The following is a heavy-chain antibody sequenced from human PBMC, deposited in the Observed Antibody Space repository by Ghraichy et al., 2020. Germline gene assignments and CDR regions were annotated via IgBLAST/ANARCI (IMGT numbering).Heavy chain of an antibody. D-gene: IGHD3-16*02. CDR3: AKALMITFGGVIAMQDYYYGMDV. J-gene: IGHJ6*02. V-gene: IGHV3-23*01. CDR1: GFTFSSYA. CDR2: ISGSGGST. Sequence: GGSLRLSCAASGFTFSSYAMSWVRQAPGKGLEWVSAISGSGGSTYYADSVKGRFTISRDNSKNTLYLQMNSLRAEDTAVYYCAKALMITFGGVIAMQDYYYGMDVWGQGTTVTVSS.